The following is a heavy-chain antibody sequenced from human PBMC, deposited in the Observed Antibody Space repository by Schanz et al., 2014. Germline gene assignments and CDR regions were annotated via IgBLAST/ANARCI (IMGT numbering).Heavy chain of an antibody. CDR1: GFSFSTHW. Sequence: VQLVESGGGLVQPGGSVRLSCGASGFSFSTHWMAWVRQAPGKGLEWVANIGDDGADKYYLDSVRGRFTISRDNTKNFLHLEMNNLRAEDTAVYYCVRLDVHDYWGQGTLVTVSA. CDR2: IGDDGADK. D-gene: IGHD3-16*01. CDR3: VRLDVHDY. V-gene: IGHV3-7*03. J-gene: IGHJ4*02.